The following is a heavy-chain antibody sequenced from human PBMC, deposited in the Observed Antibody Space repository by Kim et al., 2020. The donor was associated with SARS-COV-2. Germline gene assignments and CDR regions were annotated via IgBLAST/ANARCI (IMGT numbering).Heavy chain of an antibody. CDR1: GGSISSYY. CDR3: ARDGRDYCPDYYYGMDV. V-gene: IGHV4-59*13. J-gene: IGHJ6*02. Sequence: SETLSLTCTVSGGSISSYYWSWIRQPPGKGLEWIGYIYYSGSTNYNPSLKSRVTISVDTSKNQFSLKLSSVTAADTAVYYCARDGRDYCPDYYYGMDVWGQGTTVTVSS. CDR2: IYYSGST. D-gene: IGHD4-17*01.